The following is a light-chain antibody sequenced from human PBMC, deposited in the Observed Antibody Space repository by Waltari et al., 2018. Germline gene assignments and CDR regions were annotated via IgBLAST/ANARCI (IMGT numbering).Light chain of an antibody. Sequence: QSISTQPPSASGTPGQRVTISCSGTYSNVGNNVLNWYQQLPGTVPKLLIYRNDQRPSGVPDRFSGSKSGTSASLAISGLRSEDDAHYFCASWDDSPSGRWVFGGGTKVTVL. V-gene: IGLV1-47*01. J-gene: IGLJ3*02. CDR3: ASWDDSPSGRWV. CDR2: RND. CDR1: YSNVGNNV.